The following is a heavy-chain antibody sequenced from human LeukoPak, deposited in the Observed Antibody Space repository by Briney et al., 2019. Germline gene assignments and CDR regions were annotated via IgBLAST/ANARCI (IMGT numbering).Heavy chain of an antibody. Sequence: GGSLRLSCAASGFTFSSYAMSWVRQAPGKGLEWVSAISGSGGSTYCADSVKGRFTISRDNSKNTLYLQMNSLRAEDTAVYYCAKVPITMIVVVITGYYFDYWGQGTLVTVSS. D-gene: IGHD3-22*01. CDR3: AKVPITMIVVVITGYYFDY. J-gene: IGHJ4*02. V-gene: IGHV3-23*01. CDR1: GFTFSSYA. CDR2: ISGSGGST.